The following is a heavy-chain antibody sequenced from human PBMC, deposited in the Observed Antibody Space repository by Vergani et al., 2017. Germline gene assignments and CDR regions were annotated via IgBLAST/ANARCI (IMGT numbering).Heavy chain of an antibody. V-gene: IGHV4-34*01. J-gene: IGHJ4*02. CDR2: INHSGST. CDR1: GGSFSGYY. Sequence: QVQLQQWGAGLLKPSETLSLTCAVYGGSFSGYYWSWIRQPPGKGLEWIGEINHSGSTNYNPSLKSRVTISVDTSKNQFSLKLSSVTAADTAVYYCARAWRLGSSGYYPHFDYWGQGTLVTVSS. D-gene: IGHD3-22*01. CDR3: ARAWRLGSSGYYPHFDY.